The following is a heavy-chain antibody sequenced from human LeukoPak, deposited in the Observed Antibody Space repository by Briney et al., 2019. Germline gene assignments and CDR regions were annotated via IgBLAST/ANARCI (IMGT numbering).Heavy chain of an antibody. Sequence: ASVKVSCKTSIYTFNNYGFNWVRQAPGQGLEWMEWISVYNGNTDYAQKFQGRVTMTTDTSTSTVYMDLRSLRSDDTAVYFCARDLYRSVPRPTIFDYWGQGTLVTVSS. CDR2: ISVYNGNT. V-gene: IGHV1-18*01. CDR1: IYTFNNYG. D-gene: IGHD6-6*01. CDR3: ARDLYRSVPRPTIFDY. J-gene: IGHJ4*02.